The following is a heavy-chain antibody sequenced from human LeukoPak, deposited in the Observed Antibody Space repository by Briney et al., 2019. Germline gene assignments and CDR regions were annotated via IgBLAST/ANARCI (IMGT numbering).Heavy chain of an antibody. CDR1: GGTFSSYA. V-gene: IGHV1-69*05. CDR3: ARDQKGHYYGSGSLYYFDY. D-gene: IGHD3-10*01. CDR2: IIPIFGTA. J-gene: IGHJ4*02. Sequence: ASVKVSCKASGGTFSSYAISWVRQAPGQGLEWMGGIIPIFGTANYAQKFQGRVTITTDESTSTAYMELSSLRSEDTAVYYCARDQKGHYYGSGSLYYFDYWGQGTLVTVSS.